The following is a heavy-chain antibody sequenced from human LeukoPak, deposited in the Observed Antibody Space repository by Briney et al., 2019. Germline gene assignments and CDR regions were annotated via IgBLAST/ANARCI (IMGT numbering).Heavy chain of an antibody. D-gene: IGHD3-22*01. CDR2: IYSGGST. Sequence: GGSLRLSCAASGFTVSSNYMSWVRQAPGKGLEWVSVIYSGGSTYYADSVKGRFTISRDNSKNTLYLQMNSLRAEDTAVYYCARATYYYDSSGSKGPYYFDYWGQGTLVTVSS. J-gene: IGHJ4*02. CDR1: GFTVSSNY. V-gene: IGHV3-66*01. CDR3: ARATYYYDSSGSKGPYYFDY.